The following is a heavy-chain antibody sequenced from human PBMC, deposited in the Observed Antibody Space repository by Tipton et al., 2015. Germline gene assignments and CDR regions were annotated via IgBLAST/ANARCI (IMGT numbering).Heavy chain of an antibody. V-gene: IGHV4-59*07. CDR1: SDSTSKYY. D-gene: IGHD4-23*01. CDR2: IQYSGST. CDR3: ARARGRHGGLFDS. J-gene: IGHJ4*02. Sequence: TLSLTCSVSSDSTSKYYWSWIRQPPGKELEWIGYIQYSGSTNYNPSLKSRVTISVDTSKTQFSLKMSSVTASDTAVYYCARARGRHGGLFDSWGQGTLVTVSS.